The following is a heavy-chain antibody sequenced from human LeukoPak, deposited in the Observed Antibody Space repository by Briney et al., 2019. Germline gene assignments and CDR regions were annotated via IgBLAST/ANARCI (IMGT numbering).Heavy chain of an antibody. CDR1: GYSISSGYY. Sequence: SETLSLTCTVSGYSISSGYYWGWIRQPPGKGLEWIGSIYHSGSTNYNPSLKSRVTISVDTSKNRFSLKLSSVTAADTAVYYCARRRLSGSSWYHTWGQGTLVTVSS. J-gene: IGHJ5*02. CDR3: ARRRLSGSSWYHT. V-gene: IGHV4-38-2*02. D-gene: IGHD1-26*01. CDR2: IYHSGST.